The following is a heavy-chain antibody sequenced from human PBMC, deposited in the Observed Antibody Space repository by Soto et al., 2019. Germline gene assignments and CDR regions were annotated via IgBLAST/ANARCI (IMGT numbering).Heavy chain of an antibody. Sequence: SETLSLTCSVSGDPMSNSNYYWDWNRQPPGKGLEWIGYIYNSGRTNYSPSLKSRVTISVDTSKNQFSLKLSSVTAADTAVYYCATLSWAGYGDSNYFDYWGQGTLVTVSS. CDR1: GDPMSNSNYY. J-gene: IGHJ4*02. CDR3: ATLSWAGYGDSNYFDY. D-gene: IGHD4-17*01. V-gene: IGHV4-61*05. CDR2: IYNSGRT.